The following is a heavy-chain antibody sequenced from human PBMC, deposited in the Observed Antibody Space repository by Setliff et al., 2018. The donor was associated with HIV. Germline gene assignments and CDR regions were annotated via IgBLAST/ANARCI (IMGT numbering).Heavy chain of an antibody. D-gene: IGHD7-27*01. J-gene: IGHJ3*02. Sequence: SETLSLTCAVYGDSFSGSYWSWIRQSPGTGLEWIGEVNHNGGTNYNPSLKSRVVVSVDRSKNRFSLKLISVTAADTAVYYCTRKKTGQFGAFNMWGRGTLVTVSS. CDR3: TRKKTGQFGAFNM. CDR2: VNHNGGT. CDR1: GDSFSGSY. V-gene: IGHV4-34*01.